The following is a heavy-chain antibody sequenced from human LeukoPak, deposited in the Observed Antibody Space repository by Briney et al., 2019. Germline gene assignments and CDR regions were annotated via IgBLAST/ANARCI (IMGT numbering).Heavy chain of an antibody. D-gene: IGHD4-17*01. J-gene: IGHJ3*02. Sequence: GGSLRLSCAASGFTFSSYWMSWVRQAPGKGLEWVANIKQDGNEKYYVDSVKGRFTISRDNAKNSLYLQMNSLRAEDTAVYYCARDSDYGDSVPRAFGIWGQGTMVTVSS. V-gene: IGHV3-7*03. CDR2: IKQDGNEK. CDR3: ARDSDYGDSVPRAFGI. CDR1: GFTFSSYW.